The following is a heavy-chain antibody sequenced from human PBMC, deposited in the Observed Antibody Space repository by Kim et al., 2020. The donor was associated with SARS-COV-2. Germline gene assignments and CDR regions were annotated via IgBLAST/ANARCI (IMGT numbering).Heavy chain of an antibody. Sequence: GGSLRLSCAASGFTVSSNHMNWVRQAPGKGLEWVSLIYGGENTNYADSVRGRFTISRDNSKNTLYRQMNNLRVEDTAVYYCVRDLNWGFDYWGQGILVTVSS. CDR1: GFTVSSNH. CDR2: IYGGENT. CDR3: VRDLNWGFDY. J-gene: IGHJ4*01. V-gene: IGHV3-66*01. D-gene: IGHD7-27*01.